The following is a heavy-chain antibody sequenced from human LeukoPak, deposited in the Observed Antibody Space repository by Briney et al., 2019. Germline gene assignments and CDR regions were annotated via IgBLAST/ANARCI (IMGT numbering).Heavy chain of an antibody. Sequence: GGSLRLSCAASGITLSDYSMNWVRQAPGKGLEWVSYISSSGSTIYYADSVEGRFTISRDNAKNSLYLQMNSLRAEDTAVYYCARGDTYYDILTGYYAVGYWGQGTLVTVSS. V-gene: IGHV3-48*04. CDR3: ARGDTYYDILTGYYAVGY. D-gene: IGHD3-9*01. J-gene: IGHJ4*02. CDR2: ISSSGSTI. CDR1: GITLSDYS.